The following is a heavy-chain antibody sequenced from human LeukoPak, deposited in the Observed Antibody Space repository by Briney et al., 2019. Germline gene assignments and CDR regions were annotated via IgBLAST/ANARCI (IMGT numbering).Heavy chain of an antibody. CDR1: GFTFSSYD. V-gene: IGHV3-13*01. J-gene: IGHJ4*02. Sequence: GGSLRLSCAASGFTFSSYDMHWVRQATGKGLEWGSAIGTAGDTYYPGSVKGRFTISRENAKNSLYLQMNSLRAGDTAVYYCARAVRFLEWLYYDYWGQGALVTVSS. CDR2: IGTAGDT. CDR3: ARAVRFLEWLYYDY. D-gene: IGHD3-3*01.